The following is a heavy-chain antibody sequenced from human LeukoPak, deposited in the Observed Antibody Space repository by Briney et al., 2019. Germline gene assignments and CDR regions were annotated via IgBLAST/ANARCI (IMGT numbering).Heavy chain of an antibody. V-gene: IGHV1-8*01. CDR2: MNPNSGNT. CDR1: GYTFTSYD. D-gene: IGHD5-18*01. J-gene: IGHJ3*02. CDR3: ARGSALWFAFDI. Sequence: ASVKVSCKASGYTFTSYDINWVRQATGQGLEWMGWMNPNSGNTGYAQKFQGRVTMTRNTSISTAYMELSSLRSEDTAVYYCARGSALWFAFDIWGQGTMVTVSS.